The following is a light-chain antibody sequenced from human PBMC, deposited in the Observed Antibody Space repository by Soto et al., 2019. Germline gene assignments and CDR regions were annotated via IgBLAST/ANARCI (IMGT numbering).Light chain of an antibody. Sequence: QSVLTQPPSVSGAPGQGVTLSCTGSSSNIGSYFDVHWYQQLPGTAPKLLIYGNSKRPSGVPDRFSGSKSGTSASLAITGLQAEDEADYSCQSYDSSLSGYVFGAGTKVTVL. CDR2: GNS. V-gene: IGLV1-40*01. J-gene: IGLJ1*01. CDR3: QSYDSSLSGYV. CDR1: SSNIGSYFD.